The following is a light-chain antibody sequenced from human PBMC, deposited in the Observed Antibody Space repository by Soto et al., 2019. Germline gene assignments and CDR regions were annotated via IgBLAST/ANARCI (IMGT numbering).Light chain of an antibody. CDR1: QSVDSN. CDR3: QQYDNWPLH. CDR2: GAS. V-gene: IGKV3D-15*01. Sequence: EIVMTRTSATLSVSPGERATLSCRASQSVDSNLAWYQQKPGQAPRLLIFGASTRATGITARFSGSGSGTDFTLTISSMQSEDFGVDFCQQYDNWPLHFCGGTK. J-gene: IGKJ4*01.